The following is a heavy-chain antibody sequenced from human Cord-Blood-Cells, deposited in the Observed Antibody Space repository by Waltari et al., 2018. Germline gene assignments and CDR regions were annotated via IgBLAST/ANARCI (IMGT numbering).Heavy chain of an antibody. CDR1: GFTVSSNY. J-gene: IGHJ4*02. Sequence: EVQLVESGGGLIQPGGSLRLSCAASGFTVSSNYMSWVRQAPGKGLEWVSVIYSGGSTYYADSVKGRFTISRDKSKNTLYLQMNSLRAEDTAVYYCARGGYSGSYYFDYWGQGTLVTVSS. CDR3: ARGGYSGSYYFDY. D-gene: IGHD1-26*01. V-gene: IGHV3-53*01. CDR2: IYSGGST.